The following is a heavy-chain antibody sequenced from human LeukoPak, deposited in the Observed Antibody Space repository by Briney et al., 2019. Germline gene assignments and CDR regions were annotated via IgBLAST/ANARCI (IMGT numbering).Heavy chain of an antibody. J-gene: IGHJ4*01. D-gene: IGHD2-2*01. V-gene: IGHV3-11*01. CDR2: ISSSGSSI. CDR1: GFTFSDYY. CDR3: ARAYRSSTSCYDYFDY. Sequence: GGDLRLSGATSGFTFSDYYMSWIREAPGKGLEWVSYISSSGSSIYYADSVKVRFTISRDNAKPPLYLQMTSLRAEDTAVYYCARAYRSSTSCYDYFDYSGHGTLVTVSS.